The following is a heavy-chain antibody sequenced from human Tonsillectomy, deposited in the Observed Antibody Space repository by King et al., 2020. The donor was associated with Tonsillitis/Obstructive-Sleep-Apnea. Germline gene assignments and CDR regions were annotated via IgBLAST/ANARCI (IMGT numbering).Heavy chain of an antibody. CDR2: IFSNDEK. CDR1: GFSLSNARMG. CDR3: ARIPGYYDGSNWFDP. V-gene: IGHV2-26*01. J-gene: IGHJ5*02. D-gene: IGHD3-22*01. Sequence: FTLKESGPVLVKPTETLTLTCTVSGFSLSNARMGVSWIRQPPGKALEWLAHIFSNDEKTYSTSLKSRLTISKDTSKSQVVLTMTNMDPVDTATYYCARIPGYYDGSNWFDPWGQGTLVTVSS.